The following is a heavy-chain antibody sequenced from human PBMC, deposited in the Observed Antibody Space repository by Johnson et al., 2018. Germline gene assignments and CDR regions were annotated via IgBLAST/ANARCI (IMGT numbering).Heavy chain of an antibody. CDR3: ARVRDGYNLGVFDI. CDR1: RFTFSNCA. D-gene: IGHD5-24*01. CDR2: ISYDGNYK. V-gene: IGHV3-30-3*01. Sequence: VRLLESGGGVVQPGRSLRLSCAASRFTFSNCAMHWVRQAPGKGLEWVAIISYDGNYKNYADSVKGRFTISRDNSKNTLYLQMNSLRAEDTSIYYGARVRDGYNLGVFDIWGRGTMVTVSS. J-gene: IGHJ3*02.